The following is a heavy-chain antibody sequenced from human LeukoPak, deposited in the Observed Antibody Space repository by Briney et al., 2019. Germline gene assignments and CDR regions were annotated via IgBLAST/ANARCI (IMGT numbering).Heavy chain of an antibody. CDR3: ARLYPGYDFWSGYYSQNLYYYYMDV. J-gene: IGHJ6*03. V-gene: IGHV4-4*09. CDR2: IYTSGST. CDR1: GGSFSSYY. D-gene: IGHD3-3*01. Sequence: SETLSLTCIVSGGSFSSYYWSWTRQPPGKGLEWIGYIYTSGSTNYNPSLKSRVTISVDTSKNQFSLKLSSVTAADTAVYYCARLYPGYDFWSGYYSQNLYYYYMDVWGKGTTVTVSS.